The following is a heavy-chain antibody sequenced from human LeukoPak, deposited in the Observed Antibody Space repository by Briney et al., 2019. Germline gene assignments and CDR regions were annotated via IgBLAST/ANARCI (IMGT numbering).Heavy chain of an antibody. Sequence: SQTLSLTCGISGDSFSSNSAAWNWIRQSPSRGLEWLGRTYYRSRWYTDYAVSVKSRMTINPDTSKNEFSLLLGSVTPEDKAVYSCARLAYCTTTSCSLVYGMDVWGQGTTVTVSS. D-gene: IGHD2-2*01. CDR2: TYYRSRWYT. J-gene: IGHJ6*02. CDR1: GDSFSSNSAA. V-gene: IGHV6-1*01. CDR3: ARLAYCTTTSCSLVYGMDV.